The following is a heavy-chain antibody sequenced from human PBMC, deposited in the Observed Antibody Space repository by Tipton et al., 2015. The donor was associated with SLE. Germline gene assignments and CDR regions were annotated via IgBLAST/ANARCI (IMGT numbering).Heavy chain of an antibody. Sequence: SLRLSCAASGFTFSSYAMHWVRQAPGKGLEWVAVISYDGSNKYYADSVKGRFTISRDNSKNTLYLQMNSLRAEDTAVYYCARWAPGSGWVQADPVDCWGQGTLVTVSS. CDR2: ISYDGSNK. V-gene: IGHV3-30*04. CDR1: GFTFSSYA. D-gene: IGHD6-19*01. CDR3: ARWAPGSGWVQADPVDC. J-gene: IGHJ4*02.